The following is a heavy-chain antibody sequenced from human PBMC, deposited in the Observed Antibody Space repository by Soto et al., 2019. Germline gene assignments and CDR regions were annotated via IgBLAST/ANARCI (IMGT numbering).Heavy chain of an antibody. Sequence: QVQLVESGGGVVQPGRSLRLSCAASGFTFSSYAMHWVRQAPGKGLEWVAVISYDGSNKYYADSVKGRFTISRDNSKNTLYLQMKRLRAEDTAVYYCARGSERGLDYWGQGTLVTVSS. CDR2: ISYDGSNK. J-gene: IGHJ4*02. CDR3: ARGSERGLDY. D-gene: IGHD3-16*01. V-gene: IGHV3-30-3*01. CDR1: GFTFSSYA.